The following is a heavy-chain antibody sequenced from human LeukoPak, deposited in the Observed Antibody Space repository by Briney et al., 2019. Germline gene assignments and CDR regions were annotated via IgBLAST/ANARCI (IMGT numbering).Heavy chain of an antibody. CDR2: ISTGGDNT. V-gene: IGHV3-23*01. J-gene: IGHJ4*02. CDR1: GFTFSSYA. Sequence: GGSLRLSCAASGFTFSSYAMSWVRLTPGRGLEWFSVISTGGDNTYYTDSVKGWFTISRDNSKNTFYLQMNSLRAEDTAIYYCARDRSLNGGNSNGYFDSWGQGTLVTVSS. CDR3: ARDRSLNGGNSNGYFDS. D-gene: IGHD4-23*01.